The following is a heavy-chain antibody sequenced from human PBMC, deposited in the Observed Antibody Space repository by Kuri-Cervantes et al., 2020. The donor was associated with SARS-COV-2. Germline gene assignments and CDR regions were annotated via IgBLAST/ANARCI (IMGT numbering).Heavy chain of an antibody. V-gene: IGHV4-34*01. CDR2: INHSGST. D-gene: IGHD2-15*01. CDR1: GFTFSSYS. Sequence: GSLRLSCAASGFTFSSYSMNWIRQSPGKGLEWIGEINHSGSTNYNPSLKSRVTISVDTSKNQFSLKLSSVTAADTAVYFCARGQGVAVPVALLVFLGYYMDVWGKGTTVTVSS. J-gene: IGHJ6*03. CDR3: ARGQGVAVPVALLVFLGYYMDV.